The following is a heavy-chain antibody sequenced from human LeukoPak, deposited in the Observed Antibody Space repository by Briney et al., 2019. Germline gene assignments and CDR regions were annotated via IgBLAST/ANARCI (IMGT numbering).Heavy chain of an antibody. CDR2: IYYDENKK. CDR3: AKGRVANWFDP. D-gene: IGHD2-15*01. V-gene: IGHV3-33*06. Sequence: GRSLRLSCAASGFVFGSYGMHWVRQAPGKGLEWVAVIYYDENKKYYADSVKGRFTISRDNPKNTLYLQMNSLRAEDTAMYFCAKGRVANWFDPWGQGTLVTVSS. CDR1: GFVFGSYG. J-gene: IGHJ5*02.